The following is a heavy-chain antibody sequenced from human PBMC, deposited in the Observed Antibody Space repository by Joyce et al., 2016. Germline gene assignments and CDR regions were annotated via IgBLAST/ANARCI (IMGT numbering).Heavy chain of an antibody. CDR2: MSGTSSTI. D-gene: IGHD3-16*01. V-gene: IGHV3-48*02. CDR1: GFTFSSYS. Sequence: EVQLVESGGDLVQPGGSLRLSWAASGFTFSSYSMNWVRQAPGKGLEWVSYMSGTSSTIYYADSVKGRFTISRDNAKNSLYLQMNSLRDEDTAVYYCARGAPYVWGSYDYWGQGTLVTVSS. CDR3: ARGAPYVWGSYDY. J-gene: IGHJ4*02.